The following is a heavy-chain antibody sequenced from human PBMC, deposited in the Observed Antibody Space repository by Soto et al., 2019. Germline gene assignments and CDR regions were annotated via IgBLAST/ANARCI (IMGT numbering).Heavy chain of an antibody. CDR1: GGSISSYY. V-gene: IGHV4-59*07. CDR3: ARARSGWFDP. J-gene: IGHJ5*02. D-gene: IGHD3-10*01. Sequence: SDTLSLTCTVSGGSISSYYWSWIRQPPGKGLEWIGYIYYSGSTNYNPSLKSRVTISVDTSKNQFSLKLSSVTAADTAVYYCARARSGWFDPWGQGTLVTVSS. CDR2: IYYSGST.